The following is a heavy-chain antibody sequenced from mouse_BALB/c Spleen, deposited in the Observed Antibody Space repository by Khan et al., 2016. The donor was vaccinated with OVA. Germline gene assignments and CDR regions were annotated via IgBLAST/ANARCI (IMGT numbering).Heavy chain of an antibody. CDR3: ARGASYWYFDV. Sequence: QIQLGQSGPELKKPGETVKISCKASGYTFTNYGMNWVKQAPGKGLKWMGWINTYTGEPTYTDDFKGRFAFSLETSASTAYLQINNLKNEDMATYFCARGASYWYFDVWGAGTTVTVSS. CDR2: INTYTGEP. CDR1: GYTFTNYG. J-gene: IGHJ1*01. V-gene: IGHV9-1*02.